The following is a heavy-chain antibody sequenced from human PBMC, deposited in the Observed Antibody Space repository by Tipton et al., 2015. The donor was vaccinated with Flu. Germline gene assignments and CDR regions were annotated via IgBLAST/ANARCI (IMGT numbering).Heavy chain of an antibody. V-gene: IGHV4-4*07. J-gene: IGHJ4*02. CDR2: IYISGNT. CDR1: GAPINNFY. D-gene: IGHD3-10*01. CDR3: ATGSGDFDH. Sequence: LRLSCTVSGAPINNFYWSWIRQSAGKGLEWIGRIYISGNTNYNPTLRSRVTLSVDTSKTQITLNLMSVTAADTAVYYCATGSGDFDHWGQGTLVTVSS.